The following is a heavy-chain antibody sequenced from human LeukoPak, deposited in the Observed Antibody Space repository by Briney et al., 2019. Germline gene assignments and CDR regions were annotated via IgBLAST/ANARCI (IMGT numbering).Heavy chain of an antibody. CDR3: ARATGSTGTPY. J-gene: IGHJ4*02. V-gene: IGHV1-2*06. Sequence: ASVTVSCKASGYTFIDYYMHWVRQAPGQGLEWMGRINPHSGGTNYAQKFQGRVTMTRDTSISTAYMDLSGLRSDDTALYYCARATGSTGTPYWGQGTLVTVSS. D-gene: IGHD1-1*01. CDR1: GYTFIDYY. CDR2: INPHSGGT.